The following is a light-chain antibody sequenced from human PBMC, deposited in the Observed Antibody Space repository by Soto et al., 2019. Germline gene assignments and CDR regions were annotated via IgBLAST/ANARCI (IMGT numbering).Light chain of an antibody. CDR1: QSVNSGY. CDR3: QQYLASPPWT. V-gene: IGKV3-20*01. J-gene: IGKJ1*01. Sequence: EVVLTQSPGTLSLSAGERANLSCRGSQSVNSGYLAWYQQKPGQAPRLLIYGTSIRAAGIPDRFSGSGSGTDFTLTISRLEPEDFAVYSCQQYLASPPWTFGQGTKVE. CDR2: GTS.